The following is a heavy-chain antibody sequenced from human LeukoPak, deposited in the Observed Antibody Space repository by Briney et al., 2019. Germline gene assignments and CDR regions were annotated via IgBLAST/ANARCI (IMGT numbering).Heavy chain of an antibody. V-gene: IGHV3-21*01. CDR2: ISSSSSYI. J-gene: IGHJ4*02. CDR3: AREGGGAARSLDY. Sequence: GGSLRLSCAASGFTFSSYSMNWVRQAPGKGLEWVSFISSSSSYIYYADSVKGRFTISRDNAKNSLYLQMNSLRAEDTAVYYCAREGGGAARSLDYWGQGTLVTVYS. D-gene: IGHD6-25*01. CDR1: GFTFSSYS.